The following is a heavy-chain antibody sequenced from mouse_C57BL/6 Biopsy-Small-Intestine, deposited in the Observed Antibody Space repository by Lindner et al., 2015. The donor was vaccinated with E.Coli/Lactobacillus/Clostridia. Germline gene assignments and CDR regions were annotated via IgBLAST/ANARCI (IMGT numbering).Heavy chain of an antibody. V-gene: IGHV1S26*01. D-gene: IGHD2-3*01. CDR1: GYKFTNYK. J-gene: IGHJ4*01. CDR3: AGLESFCRNDVCSIEFVY. Sequence: SVKVSCKAPGYKFTNYKISWVRQAPGQGLEWMGWINPYDDTNYAQKIEGRVSMTADTSTSTAFMELRSLRSDDTAVYYCAGLESFCRNDVCSIEFVYWGQGTLVTVSS. CDR2: INPYDDT.